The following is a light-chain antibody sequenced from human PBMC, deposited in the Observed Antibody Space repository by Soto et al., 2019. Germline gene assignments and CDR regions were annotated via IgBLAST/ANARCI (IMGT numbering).Light chain of an antibody. CDR1: SSNIGGNT. J-gene: IGLJ1*01. Sequence: HCARXHAPSAYSAPGHGRTISCSGSSSNIGGNTVHWYQQLPGTAPKVLIYTNDKRPSGVPDRFSGSKSGTSASLAISGLQSEDEADYYCAAWDHSLQGHAFGPGPKVTVL. V-gene: IGLV1-44*01. CDR2: TND. CDR3: AAWDHSLQGHA.